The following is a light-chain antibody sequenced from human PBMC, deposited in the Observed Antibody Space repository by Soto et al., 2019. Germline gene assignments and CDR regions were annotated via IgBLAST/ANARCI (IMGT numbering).Light chain of an antibody. CDR2: DVS. CDR3: SSYTSSSTYV. V-gene: IGLV2-14*01. J-gene: IGLJ1*01. Sequence: QSVLTQPASVSGSPGQSITISCTGTSSDVGGYNYVSWYQQHPGKAPKLMIYDVSNRPSGVSNHFSSTKSGNTASVTISGLQAEDEADYYCSSYTSSSTYVCGPGTKLTVL. CDR1: SSDVGGYNY.